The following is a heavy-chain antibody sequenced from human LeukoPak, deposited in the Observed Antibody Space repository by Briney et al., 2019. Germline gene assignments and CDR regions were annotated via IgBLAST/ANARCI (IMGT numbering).Heavy chain of an antibody. CDR1: GFTFSSYR. J-gene: IGHJ4*02. D-gene: IGHD2/OR15-2a*01. Sequence: RGSLRLSCAASGFTFSSYRMNWVRQAPGKGLEWVSSISSSSSYINYRDTVKGRFTISRDNAKNSLYLEMNSLRAEDTAVYYCARKYGDYWGQGTLVTVSS. CDR3: ARKYGDY. V-gene: IGHV3-21*01. CDR2: ISSSSSYI.